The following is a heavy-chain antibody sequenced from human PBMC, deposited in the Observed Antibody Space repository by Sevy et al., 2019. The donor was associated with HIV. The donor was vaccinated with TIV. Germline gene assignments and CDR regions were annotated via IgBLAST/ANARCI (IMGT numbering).Heavy chain of an antibody. D-gene: IGHD6-13*01. CDR2: NSGSGDKT. Sequence: GGSLRLSCAASGFIFSSYAMSWVRQAPGKGLEWVSTNSGSGDKTFYADSVKGRFTIYRDNSKNTFLLQMNSLRAEDMAVYYCAKARYSNSWYVLDYWGQGTLVTVSS. CDR1: GFIFSSYA. V-gene: IGHV3-23*01. CDR3: AKARYSNSWYVLDY. J-gene: IGHJ4*02.